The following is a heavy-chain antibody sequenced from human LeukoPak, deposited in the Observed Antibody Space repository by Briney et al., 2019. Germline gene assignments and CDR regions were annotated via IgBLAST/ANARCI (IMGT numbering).Heavy chain of an antibody. CDR3: ARSRVHTLAIPSAAHLDY. J-gene: IGHJ4*02. D-gene: IGHD1-1*01. Sequence: GGSLRLSCAASGFTFSTYWMHWVRQAPGEGLVWVSRIDSTGGSTSYADSVKGRFTVSRDNAKNTLYLQMNSLRAEDTAVFYCARSRVHTLAIPSAAHLDYWGQGTLVTVSS. CDR1: GFTFSTYW. V-gene: IGHV3-74*01. CDR2: IDSTGGST.